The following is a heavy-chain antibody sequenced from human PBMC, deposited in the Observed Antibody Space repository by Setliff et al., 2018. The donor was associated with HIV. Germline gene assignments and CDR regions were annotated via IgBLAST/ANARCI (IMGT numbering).Heavy chain of an antibody. CDR1: GTSFSDHY. J-gene: IGHJ4*02. CDR3: VRWFYCVSGACYRADY. CDR2: MNQSGTT. D-gene: IGHD2-21*02. V-gene: IGHV4-34*01. Sequence: LSLTCSVYGTSFSDHYWSWVRQTPGKGLEWIGEMNQSGTTNYNPSLKSRVTMSIDTSERQFSLKLTSVTAADTAVYYCVRWFYCVSGACYRADYWGQGTMVTVSS.